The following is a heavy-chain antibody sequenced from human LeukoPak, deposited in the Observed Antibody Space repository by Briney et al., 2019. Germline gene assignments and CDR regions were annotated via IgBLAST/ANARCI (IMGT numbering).Heavy chain of an antibody. CDR1: GYTFTSYF. J-gene: IGHJ4*02. V-gene: IGHV1-46*01. D-gene: IGHD1-26*01. Sequence: ASVKVPCKASGYTFTSYFIHWVRQTPGQGLEWMGIINPGAGSTTYAQKFQGKVTMTRDTSTSTVYMELSSLRSEDTAVYYCARDLGSKKCFEYWGQGTLVTVSS. CDR3: ARDLGSKKCFEY. CDR2: INPGAGST.